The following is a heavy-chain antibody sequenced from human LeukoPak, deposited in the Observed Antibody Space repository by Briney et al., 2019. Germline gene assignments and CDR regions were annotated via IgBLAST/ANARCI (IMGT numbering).Heavy chain of an antibody. CDR2: IYYSGST. V-gene: IGHV4-61*01. CDR1: GGSVSSGSYY. Sequence: SETLSLTCTVSGGSVSSGSYYWSWIRQPPGTGLEWIGYIYYSGSTNYNPSLKSRVTISVDTSKNQFSLKLSSVTAADTAVYYCARDVDTAMVFWGQGTLVTVSS. CDR3: ARDVDTAMVF. J-gene: IGHJ4*02. D-gene: IGHD5-18*01.